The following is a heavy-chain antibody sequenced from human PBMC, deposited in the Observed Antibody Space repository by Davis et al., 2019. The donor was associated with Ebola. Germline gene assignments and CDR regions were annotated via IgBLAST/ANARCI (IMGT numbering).Heavy chain of an antibody. V-gene: IGHV3-30*03. CDR3: ATRDYGDSPGGYYYYGMDV. D-gene: IGHD4-17*01. J-gene: IGHJ6*02. CDR1: GFTFSSYG. CDR2: ISSDGSNK. Sequence: GESLKISCAASGFTFSSYGMHWVRQAPGKGLEWVAVISSDGSNKYYADSVKGRFTISRDNSKNTLYLQMNSLRAEDTAVYYCATRDYGDSPGGYYYYGMDVWGQGTTVTVSS.